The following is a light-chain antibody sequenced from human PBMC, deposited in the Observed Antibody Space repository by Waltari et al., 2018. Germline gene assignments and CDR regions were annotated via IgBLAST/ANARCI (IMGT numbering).Light chain of an antibody. CDR3: QQYHSVPFT. V-gene: IGKV4-1*01. CDR2: GAS. CDR1: QSVVFNSNNKNY. J-gene: IGKJ4*01. Sequence: DIVMTQSPDALAVSLGERAAINCKYSQSVVFNSNNKNYIAWYQKKPGQPPKLHISGASTRDAGVPDRFSGSGSETDFTLTISSLQPEDVAVYYCQQYHSVPFTFGGGTKVEIQ.